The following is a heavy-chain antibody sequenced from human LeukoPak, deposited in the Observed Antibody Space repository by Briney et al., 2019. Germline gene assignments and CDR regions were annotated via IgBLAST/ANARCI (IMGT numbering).Heavy chain of an antibody. J-gene: IGHJ4*02. V-gene: IGHV1-2*02. D-gene: IGHD6-19*01. Sequence: ASVKVSCKASGYTFTGYYMHWVRQAPGQGLEWMGWINPNSGGTNYAQKFQGRVTMTRDTSTSTVYMELSSLRSEDTAVYYCARVDSSGWYLSDYWGQGTLVTVSS. CDR3: ARVDSSGWYLSDY. CDR2: INPNSGGT. CDR1: GYTFTGYY.